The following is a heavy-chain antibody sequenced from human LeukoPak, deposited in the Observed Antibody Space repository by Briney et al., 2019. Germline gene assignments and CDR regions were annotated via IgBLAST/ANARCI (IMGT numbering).Heavy chain of an antibody. CDR2: ISGSGGST. V-gene: IGHV3-23*01. J-gene: IGHJ3*02. D-gene: IGHD6-19*01. CDR1: GFTFSTYG. Sequence: GGTLRLSCAASGFTFSTYGMSSVRQAPGRGLEWVSTISGSGGSTYYADSVKGRFTISRDNSKNTLYLQMNSLRAEDTAVYYCAKAVAGTPNDAFDIWGQGTMVTVSS. CDR3: AKAVAGTPNDAFDI.